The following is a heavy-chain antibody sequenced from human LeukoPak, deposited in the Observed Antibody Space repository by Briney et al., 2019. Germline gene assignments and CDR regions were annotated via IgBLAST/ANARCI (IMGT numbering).Heavy chain of an antibody. CDR2: IYGDGST. J-gene: IGHJ4*02. D-gene: IGHD3-22*01. CDR1: GFTVSSNY. CDR3: ARVSYYDSSVYYFLSYVDY. Sequence: PGGSLRLSCAASGFTVSSNYMSWVRQAPGKGLEWVSVIYGDGSTFYADSVRGRFTISRDSSKNTLYLQMNSLGAEDTAVYYCARVSYYDSSVYYFLSYVDYGGQGTLVTVSS. V-gene: IGHV3-53*01.